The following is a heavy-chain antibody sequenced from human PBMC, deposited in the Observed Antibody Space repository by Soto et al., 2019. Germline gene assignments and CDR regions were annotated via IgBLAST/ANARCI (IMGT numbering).Heavy chain of an antibody. J-gene: IGHJ6*02. CDR2: IVVGSGNT. D-gene: IGHD3-10*01. CDR3: AAADPITMVRGVKYYYYGMDV. V-gene: IGHV1-58*02. Sequence: VASVKVSCKASGFTFTSSAMQWVRQARGQRLEWIGWIVVGSGNTNYAQKFQERVTITRDMSTSTAYMELSSLRSEDTAVYYCAAADPITMVRGVKYYYYGMDVWGQGTTVTVSS. CDR1: GFTFTSSA.